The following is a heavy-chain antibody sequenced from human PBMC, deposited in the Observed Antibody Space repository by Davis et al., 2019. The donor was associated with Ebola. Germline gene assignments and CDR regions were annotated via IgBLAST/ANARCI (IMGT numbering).Heavy chain of an antibody. D-gene: IGHD1-26*01. CDR1: GFTFNNYW. V-gene: IGHV3-73*01. CDR2: IRSKANSYAT. Sequence: GGSLRLSCAASGFTFNNYWMHWVRQASGKGLEWVGRIRSKANSYATAYAASVKGRFTISRDDSKNTAYLQMNSLKTEDTAVYYCTSSFSGSYRDYWGQGTLVTVSS. CDR3: TSSFSGSYRDY. J-gene: IGHJ4*02.